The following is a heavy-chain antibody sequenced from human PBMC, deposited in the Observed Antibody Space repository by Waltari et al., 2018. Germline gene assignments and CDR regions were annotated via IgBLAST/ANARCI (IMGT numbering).Heavy chain of an antibody. CDR1: GYSISSGYY. J-gene: IGHJ4*02. CDR2: IYHSGST. CDR3: AGSYCSGGSCYSSVDY. Sequence: QVQLQESGPGLVKPSETLSLTCAVSGYSISSGYYWGCIRQPPGKGLEWIGSIYHSGSTYYNPSLKSRVTISVDTSKNQFSLKLSSVTAADTAVYYCAGSYCSGGSCYSSVDYWGQGTLVTVSS. V-gene: IGHV4-38-2*01. D-gene: IGHD2-15*01.